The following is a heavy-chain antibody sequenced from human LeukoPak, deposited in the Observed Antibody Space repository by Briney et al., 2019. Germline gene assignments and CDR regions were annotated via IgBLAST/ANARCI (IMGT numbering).Heavy chain of an antibody. CDR2: ISAYNGNT. D-gene: IGHD3-22*01. J-gene: IGHJ4*02. CDR1: GYTFTSYG. V-gene: IGHV1-18*01. CDR3: ARGSPPRRNYDSRGYYSYYFDY. Sequence: ASVKVSCKASGYTFTSYGISWVRLAPGQGLEWMGWISAYNGNTHYAQKLQGRVTMTTDTSTSTVYMELRSLRSDDTAVYYCARGSPPRRNYDSRGYYSYYFDYWGQGTLVTVSS.